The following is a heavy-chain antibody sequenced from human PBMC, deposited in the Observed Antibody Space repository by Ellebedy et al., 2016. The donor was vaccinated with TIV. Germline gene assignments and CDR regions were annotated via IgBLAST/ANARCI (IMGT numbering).Heavy chain of an antibody. CDR1: GFTFSSYA. CDR3: ARESFDYGDYEGYYFDY. D-gene: IGHD4-17*01. V-gene: IGHV3-23*01. Sequence: GESLKISXIASGFTFSSYAMTWVRQAPGQGLEWVSSITGGRQTTYFADSVKGRFTISRDDSKSTLYLQMNSLRAEDTALYFCARESFDYGDYEGYYFDYWGQGTLVTVSS. J-gene: IGHJ4*02. CDR2: ITGGRQTT.